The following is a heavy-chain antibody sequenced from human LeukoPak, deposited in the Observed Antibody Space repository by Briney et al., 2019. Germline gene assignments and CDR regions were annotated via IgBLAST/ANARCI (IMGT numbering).Heavy chain of an antibody. Sequence: PGGSLRLSCAASGFTFSSYAMPWVRQAPGKGLEWVAVISYDGSNKYYADSVKGRFTISRDNSKNTLYLQMNSLRAEDTAVYYCARDPDSTFYFDYWGQGTLVTVSS. J-gene: IGHJ4*02. D-gene: IGHD2-2*01. CDR2: ISYDGSNK. CDR1: GFTFSSYA. CDR3: ARDPDSTFYFDY. V-gene: IGHV3-30-3*01.